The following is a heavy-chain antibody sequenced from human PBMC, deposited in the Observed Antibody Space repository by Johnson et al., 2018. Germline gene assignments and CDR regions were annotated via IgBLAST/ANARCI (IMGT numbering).Heavy chain of an antibody. CDR3: ARDPTAPYDMVDGDDMDV. CDR1: GFTFSSYS. Sequence: VQLVEAGGGLVEPGRSLRLSCAASGFTFSSYSMNWVRQAPGKGLEWVSYISSSGSTIYYADAVKGGCTIPRDNAKNSLYLQMNSLRAEDTAVYYCARDPTAPYDMVDGDDMDVWGKGTTVTVSS. CDR2: ISSSGSTI. D-gene: IGHD3-9*01. J-gene: IGHJ6*03. V-gene: IGHV3-48*04.